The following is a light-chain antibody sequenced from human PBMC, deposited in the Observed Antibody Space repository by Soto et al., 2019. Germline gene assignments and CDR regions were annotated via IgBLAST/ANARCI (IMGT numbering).Light chain of an antibody. V-gene: IGLV2-14*03. Sequence: QSALTQPASVSGSPGQSIAISCTGTSSDVGAYDFVSWYQQHPDKAPKLMIYEVSHRPSEVSYRFSGSKSVNTATLTISGLQAEDEADYYCSSYTTSSTRVFGTGTKVTVL. CDR3: SSYTTSSTRV. J-gene: IGLJ1*01. CDR2: EVS. CDR1: SSDVGAYDF.